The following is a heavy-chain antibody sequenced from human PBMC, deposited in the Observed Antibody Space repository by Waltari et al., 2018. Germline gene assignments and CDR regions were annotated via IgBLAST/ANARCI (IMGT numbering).Heavy chain of an antibody. Sequence: QLQLQESGPGLVKPSATLALTCSVSGGSITPNRHYWGWIRQPPGQGLEWIGTISYNGATYSSPSLRGRLTLSRDTTMNQLSLKLGSVTAADTAVYYCATYIGASVGTAAFDVWGQGTMVTVSS. CDR1: GGSITPNRHY. CDR2: ISYNGAT. D-gene: IGHD5-12*01. V-gene: IGHV4-39*01. CDR3: ATYIGASVGTAAFDV. J-gene: IGHJ3*01.